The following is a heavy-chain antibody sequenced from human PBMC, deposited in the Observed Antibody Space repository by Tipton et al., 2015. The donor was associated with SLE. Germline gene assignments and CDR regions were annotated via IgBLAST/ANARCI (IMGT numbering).Heavy chain of an antibody. V-gene: IGHV1-18*01. CDR1: GYTFSNYG. D-gene: IGHD2-21*02. J-gene: IGHJ3*02. CDR3: ARGRMTRYGFDI. Sequence: QLVQSGAEVKKAGASMKVSCKASGYTFSNYGISWVQQAPGQGLEWMGWISTYNGNTNSAQKLQGRVTMTTDTSTSTAYMELRSLRSDDTAVYYCARGRMTRYGFDIWGQGTMVTVSS. CDR2: ISTYNGNT.